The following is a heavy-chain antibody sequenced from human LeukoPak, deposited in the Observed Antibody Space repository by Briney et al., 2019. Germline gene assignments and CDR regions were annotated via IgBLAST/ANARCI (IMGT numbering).Heavy chain of an antibody. J-gene: IGHJ6*04. CDR3: AELGITMIGGV. CDR2: IKQDGSEK. D-gene: IGHD3-10*02. V-gene: IGHV3-7*01. Sequence: GGSLRLSCAASGFTFTTYWMSWVRQAPGKGLEWVANIKQDGSEKYYVDSVKGRFTISRDNAKNSLYLQMNSLRAEDTAVYYCAELGITMIGGVWGKGTTVTISS. CDR1: GFTFTTYW.